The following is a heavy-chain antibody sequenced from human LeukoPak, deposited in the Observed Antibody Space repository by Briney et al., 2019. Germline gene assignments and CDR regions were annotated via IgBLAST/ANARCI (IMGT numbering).Heavy chain of an antibody. D-gene: IGHD5-12*01. CDR2: ISYDGSNK. CDR1: GFTFSSYG. Sequence: PGRSLRLSCAASGFTFSSYGMHWVRQAPGKGLEWVAAISYDGSNKYFVDSLKGRFTISRENSKNTLSLQMNSLRGEDTAVYYCAKDQGPRGSFMDVWGQGTTVTVSS. V-gene: IGHV3-30*18. J-gene: IGHJ6*02. CDR3: AKDQGPRGSFMDV.